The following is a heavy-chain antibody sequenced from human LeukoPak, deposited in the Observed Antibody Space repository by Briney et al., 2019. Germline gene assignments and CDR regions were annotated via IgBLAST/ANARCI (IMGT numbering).Heavy chain of an antibody. Sequence: ASVKVSCKASGYTFTSYDINWVRQATGQGLEWMGWMNPNSGNTGYAQKFQGRVTMTRNTSISTAYMELSSLRSEDTAVYYCARGQRFRGVAAAGGYGGQGTLVTVSS. CDR1: GYTFTSYD. J-gene: IGHJ4*02. CDR2: MNPNSGNT. V-gene: IGHV1-8*01. D-gene: IGHD6-13*01. CDR3: ARGQRFRGVAAAGGY.